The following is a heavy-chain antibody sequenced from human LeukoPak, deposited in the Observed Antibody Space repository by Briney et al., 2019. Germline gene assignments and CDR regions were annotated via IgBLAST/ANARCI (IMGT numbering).Heavy chain of an antibody. Sequence: PGGSLRLSCAASGFTFSRYEMNWVRQAPGKGLEWVSYISSSGSTIYYADSVKGRFTISRDNAKNSLYLQMNSLRAEDTAVYYCTRAKVYYDTNGLAYWGQGTLDTVSS. CDR1: GFTFSRYE. V-gene: IGHV3-48*03. CDR2: ISSSGSTI. J-gene: IGHJ4*02. D-gene: IGHD3-22*01. CDR3: TRAKVYYDTNGLAY.